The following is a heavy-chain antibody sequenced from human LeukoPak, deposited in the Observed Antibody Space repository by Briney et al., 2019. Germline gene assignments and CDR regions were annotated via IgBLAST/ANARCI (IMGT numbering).Heavy chain of an antibody. Sequence: SGGSLRLSCAASGFTFSSYGMHWVRQAPGKGLEWVAVISYDGSNKYYADSVKGRFTISRDNSKNTLYLQMNSLRAEDTAVYYCAKDGELGRSFDYWGQGTLVTVSS. CDR1: GFTFSSYG. V-gene: IGHV3-30*18. CDR3: AKDGELGRSFDY. CDR2: ISYDGSNK. J-gene: IGHJ4*02. D-gene: IGHD1-26*01.